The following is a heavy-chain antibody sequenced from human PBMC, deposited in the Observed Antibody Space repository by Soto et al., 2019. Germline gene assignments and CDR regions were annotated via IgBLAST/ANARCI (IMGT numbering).Heavy chain of an antibody. CDR2: INPSGGST. J-gene: IGHJ4*02. V-gene: IGHV1-46*01. CDR1: GYTFTSYY. D-gene: IGHD4-17*01. CDR3: GRGDYGDYFPFDS. Sequence: ASVKVSCKASGYTFTSYYMHWVRQAPGQGLEWMGIINPSGGSTSYAQKFQGRVTMTRDTSTSTVYMELSSLRSEDTAVYYCGRGDYGDYFPFDSGGQGTLVTVS.